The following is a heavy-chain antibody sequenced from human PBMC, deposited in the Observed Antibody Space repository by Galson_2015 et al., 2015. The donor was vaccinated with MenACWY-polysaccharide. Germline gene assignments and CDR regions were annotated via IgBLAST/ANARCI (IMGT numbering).Heavy chain of an antibody. V-gene: IGHV5-51*03. CDR2: IYPGGSDA. CDR1: GYSFTSYW. Sequence: QSGAEVKKPGESLKISCTGLGYSFTSYWIGWVRQMPGKGLEWMGIIYPGGSDARFSPSFQGQVTMSVDKSISTAHLQWNSLKASDTAIYYCARITGGEYFQYWGQGALVTV. J-gene: IGHJ1*01. D-gene: IGHD3-10*01. CDR3: ARITGGEYFQY.